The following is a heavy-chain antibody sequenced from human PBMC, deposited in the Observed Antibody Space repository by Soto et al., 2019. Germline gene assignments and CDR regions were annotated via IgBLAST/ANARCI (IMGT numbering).Heavy chain of an antibody. CDR2: ISGSGGST. CDR3: AKTESDGSGDYYGMDV. D-gene: IGHD5-12*01. J-gene: IGHJ6*02. V-gene: IGHV3-23*01. Sequence: GGSLRLSCAASGFTFSSYAMSWVRQAPGKGLEWVSAISGSGGSTYYADSVKGRFTISRDNSKNTLYLQMNSLRAEDTAVYYCAKTESDGSGDYYGMDVWGQGNTVTVPS. CDR1: GFTFSSYA.